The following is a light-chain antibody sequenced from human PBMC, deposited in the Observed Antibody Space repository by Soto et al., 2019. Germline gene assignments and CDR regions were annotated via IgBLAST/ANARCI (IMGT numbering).Light chain of an antibody. Sequence: QSALTQPASVSGSPGQSITISCTGNSSDVGGYNFVSWYQQHPGKAPKVMIYEVSNRPSGVSYRFSGSKSGNTASLTISGLQAEDEADYYCSSYTSSVTLVFGGGTKLTVL. V-gene: IGLV2-14*01. CDR3: SSYTSSVTLV. CDR2: EVS. J-gene: IGLJ2*01. CDR1: SSDVGGYNF.